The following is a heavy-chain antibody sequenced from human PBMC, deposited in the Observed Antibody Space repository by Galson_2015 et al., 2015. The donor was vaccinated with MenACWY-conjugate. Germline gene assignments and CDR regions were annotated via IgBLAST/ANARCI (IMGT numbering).Heavy chain of an antibody. J-gene: IGHJ6*02. V-gene: IGHV3-23*01. CDR2: T. Sequence: TYYADSVKGRFTISRDNSKKTLYLQMNCLRAEDTALYFCAKDSEGTSHYYGMDVWGQGTTVTVSS. CDR3: AKDSEGTSHYYGMDV.